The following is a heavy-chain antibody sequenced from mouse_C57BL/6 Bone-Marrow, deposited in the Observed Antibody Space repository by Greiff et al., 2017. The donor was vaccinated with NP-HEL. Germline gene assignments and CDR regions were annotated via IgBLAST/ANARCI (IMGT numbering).Heavy chain of an antibody. Sequence: EVMLVESGGDLVKPGGSLKLSCAASGFTFSSYGMSWVRQTPDKRLEWVATISSGGSYTYYPDSVKGRFTISRDNAKNTQYLQMSSLKSEDTAMYYCARQLRLRFRAMDYWGQGTSVTVSS. D-gene: IGHD3-2*02. CDR3: ARQLRLRFRAMDY. CDR2: ISSGGSYT. J-gene: IGHJ4*01. V-gene: IGHV5-6*01. CDR1: GFTFSSYG.